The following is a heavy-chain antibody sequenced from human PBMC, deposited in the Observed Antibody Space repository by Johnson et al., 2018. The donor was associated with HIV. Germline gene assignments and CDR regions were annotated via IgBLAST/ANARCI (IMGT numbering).Heavy chain of an antibody. Sequence: QVQLVESGGGVVQPGGSLRLSCAASGFTFSSFGMHWVRQAPGKGLEWVAVIWYDGSKKYYADSVKGRLPISRDNSKNTLYLQMNSLRAEDTALYYCARDQGYCSGGICRDAFDIWGQGTMVTVSS. V-gene: IGHV3-33*08. CDR3: ARDQGYCSGGICRDAFDI. J-gene: IGHJ3*02. D-gene: IGHD2-15*01. CDR1: GFTFSSFG. CDR2: IWYDGSKK.